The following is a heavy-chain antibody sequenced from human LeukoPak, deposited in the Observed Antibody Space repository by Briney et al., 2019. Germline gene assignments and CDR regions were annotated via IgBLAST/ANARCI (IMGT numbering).Heavy chain of an antibody. D-gene: IGHD5-18*01. CDR2: ITHSGSFI. V-gene: IGHV3-48*01. CDR3: ARDVRYSQDY. Sequence: PGGSLRLSCAASGFTFSDYAMNWLRQAPGKGLEWISYITHSGSFITYADSVKGRFTISRDNAKNSLYLQMNSLRAEDTAVYYCARDVRYSQDYWGQGTLATVSS. J-gene: IGHJ4*02. CDR1: GFTFSDYA.